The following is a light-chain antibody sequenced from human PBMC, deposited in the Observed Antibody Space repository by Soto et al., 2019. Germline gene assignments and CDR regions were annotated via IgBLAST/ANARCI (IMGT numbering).Light chain of an antibody. CDR1: SSDVGGYNY. V-gene: IGLV2-14*01. CDR2: EVT. Sequence: QSVLTQPASVSGSPGQSITISCTGTSSDVGGYNYVSWYQQHPGKPPKLMIYEVTNRPSGVSNRFSGSRSGNTASLTISGLQAEDEAYYYCSAYTTSNTWVFGGGTKVTVL. J-gene: IGLJ3*02. CDR3: SAYTTSNTWV.